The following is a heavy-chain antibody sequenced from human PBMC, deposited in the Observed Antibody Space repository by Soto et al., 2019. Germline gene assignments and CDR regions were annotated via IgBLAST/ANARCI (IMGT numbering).Heavy chain of an antibody. D-gene: IGHD3-22*01. J-gene: IGHJ4*02. CDR2: ISYDGSNK. V-gene: IGHV3-30-3*01. CDR3: AREKKGSFSGSPDDY. Sequence: GGSLRLSCAASGFTFSSYAMHWVRQAPGKGLEWVAVISYDGSNKYYADSGKGRFTISRDNSKNTLYLQMNSLRAEDTAVYYCAREKKGSFSGSPDDYWGQGTLVTVSS. CDR1: GFTFSSYA.